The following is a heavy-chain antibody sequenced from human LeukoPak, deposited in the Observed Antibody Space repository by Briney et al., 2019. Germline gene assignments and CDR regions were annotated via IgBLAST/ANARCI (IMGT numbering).Heavy chain of an antibody. V-gene: IGHV4-34*01. Sequence: PSETLSLTRAVYGGSFSGYYWSWIRQPPGKGLEWIGEINHSGSTNYNPSLKSRVTISVDTSKNQFSLKLSSVTAADTAVYYCARGHEVVAATPEYYGMDVWGQGTTVTVSS. D-gene: IGHD2-15*01. J-gene: IGHJ6*02. CDR2: INHSGST. CDR3: ARGHEVVAATPEYYGMDV. CDR1: GGSFSGYY.